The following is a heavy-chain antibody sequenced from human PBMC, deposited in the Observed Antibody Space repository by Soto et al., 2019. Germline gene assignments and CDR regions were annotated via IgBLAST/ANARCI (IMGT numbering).Heavy chain of an antibody. CDR2: IIPIFGTA. D-gene: IGHD1-20*01. Sequence: SVKVSCKASGGTFSSYAISWVRQAPGQGLEWMGGIIPIFGTANYAQKFQGRVTITADISTSTAYMELSSLRSEDTAVYYCASDSRGLITGTPCYYYRMDVWGQGTTVTVSS. V-gene: IGHV1-69*06. CDR1: GGTFSSYA. CDR3: ASDSRGLITGTPCYYYRMDV. J-gene: IGHJ6*02.